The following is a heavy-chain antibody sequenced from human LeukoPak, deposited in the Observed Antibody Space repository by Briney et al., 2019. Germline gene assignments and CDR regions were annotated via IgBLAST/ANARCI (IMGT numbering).Heavy chain of an antibody. J-gene: IGHJ5*02. CDR1: GFTFDDYA. CDR2: ITWNSGSR. V-gene: IGHV3-9*01. CDR3: AKGGIAKGGFNWFDA. D-gene: IGHD6-13*01. Sequence: PGGSLRLSCAASGFTFDDYALHWVRQAPGKGLEWVSGITWNSGSRGYADSVKGRFSISRDNAKNSLYLQMNSLRPEDTALYYCAKGGIAKGGFNWFDAWGQGTLVTASS.